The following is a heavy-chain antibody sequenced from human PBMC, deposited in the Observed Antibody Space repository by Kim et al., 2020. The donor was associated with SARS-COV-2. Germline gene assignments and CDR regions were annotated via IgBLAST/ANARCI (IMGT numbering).Heavy chain of an antibody. D-gene: IGHD3-9*01. CDR2: ISAYNGNT. CDR1: GYTFTSYG. CDR3: AREDYDILTGYYYYGMDV. J-gene: IGHJ6*02. Sequence: ASVKVSCKASGYTFTSYGISWVRQAPGQGLEWMGWISAYNGNTNYAQKLQGRVTKTTDTSTSTAYMELRSLRSDDTAVYYCAREDYDILTGYYYYGMDVWGQGTTGTVSS. V-gene: IGHV1-18*01.